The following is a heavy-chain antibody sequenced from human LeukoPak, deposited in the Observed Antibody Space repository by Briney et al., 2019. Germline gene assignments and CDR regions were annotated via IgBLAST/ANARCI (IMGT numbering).Heavy chain of an antibody. CDR2: INPSGST. Sequence: SETLSLTCAVYGESLSAYYWNWIRQSPGEGLEWIGEINPSGSTNYNPSLKSRVTISVDTSKNQFSQKLSSVTAAGTAVYYCARGRGLWGQGTTVTVSS. CDR1: GESLSAYY. J-gene: IGHJ6*02. V-gene: IGHV4-34*01. CDR3: ARGRGL.